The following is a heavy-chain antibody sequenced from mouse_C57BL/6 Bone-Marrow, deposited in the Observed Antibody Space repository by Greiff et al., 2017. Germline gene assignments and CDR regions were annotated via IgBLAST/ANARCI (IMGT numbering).Heavy chain of an antibody. J-gene: IGHJ2*01. CDR1: GYTFTSYW. Sequence: HLPPPAAELVRPGSSVKLSCKASGYTFTSYWMHWVKQRPIQGLEWIGNIDPSDSETHYNQKFKDKATLTVDKSSSTAYMQLSSLTSEDSAVYYCARSLITTVVATDYWGQGTTLTVSS. D-gene: IGHD1-1*01. CDR2: IDPSDSET. V-gene: IGHV1-52*01. CDR3: ARSLITTVVATDY.